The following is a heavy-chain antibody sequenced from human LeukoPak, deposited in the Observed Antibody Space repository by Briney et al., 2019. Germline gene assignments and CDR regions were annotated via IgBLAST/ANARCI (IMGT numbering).Heavy chain of an antibody. CDR2: IYSPGTN. CDR1: AGSINSDDYY. D-gene: IGHD3-22*01. CDR3: ARGIGTRYEGSRDAFDI. Sequence: SETLSLTRTVSAGSINSDDYYWGWIRQPAGKGLEWIGRIYSPGTNYNYNPSLKSRVTISIDTSKNQFSLKLTSVTAGDTAVYYCARGIGTRYEGSRDAFDIWGQGTMVTVSS. V-gene: IGHV4-61*02. J-gene: IGHJ3*02.